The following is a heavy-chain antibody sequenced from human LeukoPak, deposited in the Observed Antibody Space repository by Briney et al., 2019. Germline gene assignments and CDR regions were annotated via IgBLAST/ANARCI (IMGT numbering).Heavy chain of an antibody. CDR1: GFTFSSYA. CDR3: AKVRKGANSWWELTQGPFDI. Sequence: SGGSLRLSCAASGFTFSSYAMSWVRQAPGKGLEWVSAISGSGGSTYYADSVKGRFTISRDNSKNTLYLQMNSLRAEDTAVYYCAKVRKGANSWWELTQGPFDIWGQGTMVTVSS. V-gene: IGHV3-23*01. D-gene: IGHD1-26*01. CDR2: ISGSGGST. J-gene: IGHJ3*02.